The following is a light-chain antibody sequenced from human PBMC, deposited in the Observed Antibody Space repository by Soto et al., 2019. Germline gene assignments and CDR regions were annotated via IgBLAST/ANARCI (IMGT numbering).Light chain of an antibody. CDR2: DAS. V-gene: IGKV1-13*02. Sequence: IQLTQSPASLSASVGDKVTITCRASQDIRGALAWYQQSPGEAPRLLIYDASTLESGVPSRFSGSSSGTHFTLTISGLQPEDFAPYYCQQFLSYPITFGQGTRLE. CDR1: QDIRGA. J-gene: IGKJ5*01. CDR3: QQFLSYPIT.